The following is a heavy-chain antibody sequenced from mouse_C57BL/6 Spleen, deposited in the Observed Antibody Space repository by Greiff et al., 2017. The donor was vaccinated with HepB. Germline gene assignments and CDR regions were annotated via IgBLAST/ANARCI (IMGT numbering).Heavy chain of an antibody. Sequence: EVKLVESGGGLVKPGGSLKLSCAASGFTFSSYAMSWVRQTPEKRLEWVATISDGGSYTYYPDNVKGRVTISRDNAKNNLYLQMSHLKSEDTALYCCARGHSTGATYWGQGTLVTVSA. J-gene: IGHJ3*01. V-gene: IGHV5-4*03. D-gene: IGHD4-1*02. CDR2: ISDGGSYT. CDR3: ARGHSTGATY. CDR1: GFTFSSYA.